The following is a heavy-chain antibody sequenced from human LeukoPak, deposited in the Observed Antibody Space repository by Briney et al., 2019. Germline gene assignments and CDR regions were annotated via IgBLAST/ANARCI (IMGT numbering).Heavy chain of an antibody. J-gene: IGHJ4*02. CDR1: GGSISSYY. CDR2: IYYSGST. V-gene: IGHV4-59*08. CDR3: ARHWETSSWYVDY. Sequence: PSETLSLTCTVSGGSISSYYWSWIRQPPGKGLQWIGYIYYSGSTNYSPSLKSRVTISVDTSKNQFSLKLSSVTAADTAVYYCARHWETSSWYVDYWGQGTLVTVSS. D-gene: IGHD6-13*01.